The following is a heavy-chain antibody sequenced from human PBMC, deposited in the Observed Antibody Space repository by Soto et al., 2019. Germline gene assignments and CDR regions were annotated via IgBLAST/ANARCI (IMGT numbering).Heavy chain of an antibody. J-gene: IGHJ5*01. D-gene: IGHD2-15*01. CDR1: GDSISTVDYF. V-gene: IGHV4-30-4*08. CDR2: IYKSATT. CDR3: ARGRYCLTGRCFPNWFDS. Sequence: SETLSLTCSVSGDSISTVDYFWAWIRQPPGQALEYIGYIYKSATTYYNPSFESRVAISLDTSKSQFALNVTSVTAADTAVYFCARGRYCLTGRCFPNWFDSWGQGTLVTSPQ.